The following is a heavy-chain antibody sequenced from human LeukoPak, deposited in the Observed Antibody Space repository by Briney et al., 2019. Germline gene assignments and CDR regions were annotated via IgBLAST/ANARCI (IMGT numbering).Heavy chain of an antibody. Sequence: GGSLRLSCAASGFIIISYRMSWVRQAPGKGLEWVANIKQDGSEKYYVDSVKGRFTISRDNSKNTLYLQMDSLSAEDTAVYYCVKVDTWGQGTLVTVSS. CDR3: VKVDT. CDR1: GFIIISYR. D-gene: IGHD5-18*01. V-gene: IGHV3-7*01. CDR2: IKQDGSEK. J-gene: IGHJ4*02.